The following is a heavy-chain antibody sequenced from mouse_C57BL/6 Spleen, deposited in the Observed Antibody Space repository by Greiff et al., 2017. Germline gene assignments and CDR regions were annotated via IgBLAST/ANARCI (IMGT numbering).Heavy chain of an antibody. CDR2: INPYNGGT. J-gene: IGHJ2*01. CDR1: GYTFTDYY. V-gene: IGHV1-19*01. CDR3: ASSDGYLDY. D-gene: IGHD2-3*01. Sequence: VQLQQSGPVLVKPGASVKMSCKASGYTFTDYYMNWVKQSHGKSLEWIGVINPYNGGTSYNQKFKGKATLTVDKSSSTAYMELNSLTSEDSAVYYCASSDGYLDYWGQGTTLTVSS.